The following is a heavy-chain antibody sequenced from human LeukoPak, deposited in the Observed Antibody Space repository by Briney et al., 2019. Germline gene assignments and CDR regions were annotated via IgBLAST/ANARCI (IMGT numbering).Heavy chain of an antibody. CDR1: GGSISSGDYY. V-gene: IGHV4-30-4*01. D-gene: IGHD4-17*01. CDR3: ARKLYGDYIDY. Sequence: SETLSLTCTVSGGSISSGDYYWSWIRQPPGKGLEWIGYIYYSGSTYYNPPLKSRVTISVDTSKNQFSLKLSSVTAADTAVYYCARKLYGDYIDYWGQGTLVTVSS. J-gene: IGHJ4*02. CDR2: IYYSGST.